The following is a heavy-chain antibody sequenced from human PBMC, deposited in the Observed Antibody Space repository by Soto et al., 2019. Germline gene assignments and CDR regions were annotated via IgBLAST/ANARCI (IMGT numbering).Heavy chain of an antibody. J-gene: IGHJ3*02. CDR2: ISWNSGSI. Sequence: PGGSLRLSCAASGFTFDYYAMHWVRQAPGKGLEWVSGISWNSGSIGYADSVKGRFTISRDNAKNSLYLQMNSLRAEDTALYYCAKFDSSGYPGAFDIWGQGTMVTVSS. CDR1: GFTFDYYA. V-gene: IGHV3-9*01. CDR3: AKFDSSGYPGAFDI. D-gene: IGHD3-22*01.